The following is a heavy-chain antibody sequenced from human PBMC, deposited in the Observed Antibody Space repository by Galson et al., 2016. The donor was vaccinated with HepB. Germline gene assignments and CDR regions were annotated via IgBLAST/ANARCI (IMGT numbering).Heavy chain of an antibody. CDR2: ISGTSAYI. D-gene: IGHD3-9*01. V-gene: IGHV3-21*01. J-gene: IGHJ4*02. Sequence: SLRLSCAASGFTFNTYSMNWVRQAPGKGLEWVSSISGTSAYIYCADSVKGRFTISRDNAKNSLYLQMNNVRAEDTAVYYCARDLRGMIRFFDWSTHFDSWGQGTLVTVSS. CDR3: ARDLRGMIRFFDWSTHFDS. CDR1: GFTFNTYS.